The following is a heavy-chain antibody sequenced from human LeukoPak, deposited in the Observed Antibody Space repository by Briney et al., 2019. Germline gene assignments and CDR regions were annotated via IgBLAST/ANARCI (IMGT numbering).Heavy chain of an antibody. Sequence: GGSLRLSCAASGFTFNNYAMSWVRQAPGKGLEWVSGLSGSGGNTYYADSVKGRFTISRDNSKNTLYLQMNSLRAEDTAVYYCARGNVKGGAPRSPNDYWGQGTLVTVSP. CDR1: GFTFNNYA. V-gene: IGHV3-23*01. CDR2: LSGSGGNT. CDR3: ARGNVKGGAPRSPNDY. D-gene: IGHD1-26*01. J-gene: IGHJ4*02.